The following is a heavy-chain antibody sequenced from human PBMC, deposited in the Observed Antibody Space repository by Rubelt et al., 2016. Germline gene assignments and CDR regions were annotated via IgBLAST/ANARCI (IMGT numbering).Heavy chain of an antibody. V-gene: IGHV3-7*01. D-gene: IGHD3-16*01. CDR3: ARVGEGSNYYYGMDV. CDR2: IKQDESET. J-gene: IGHJ6*02. Sequence: EVQLVESGGGLVQPGGSLRLACAASGFTFSDYSMNWVRQAPGKGLEWVANIKQDESETYYVDSVKGRFTISRDNAKNSLYLQMNSLGTEDTAVYYCARVGEGSNYYYGMDVWGQGTTVTVSS. CDR1: GFTFSDYS.